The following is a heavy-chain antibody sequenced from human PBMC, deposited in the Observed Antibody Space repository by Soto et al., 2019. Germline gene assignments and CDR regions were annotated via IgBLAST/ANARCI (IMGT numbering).Heavy chain of an antibody. CDR1: GGSITSYF. CDR2: IYTSGIT. D-gene: IGHD2-8*01. V-gene: IGHV4-4*07. CDR3: AREGNARGLDY. J-gene: IGHJ4*02. Sequence: WETLSLTCTVSGGSITSYFWSWIRQPAGKGLEWIGRIYTSGITNYNPSLKSRVTMTVDTSKNQFSLNLTSLTAADTAVYFCAREGNARGLDYWGQGTLVTVSS.